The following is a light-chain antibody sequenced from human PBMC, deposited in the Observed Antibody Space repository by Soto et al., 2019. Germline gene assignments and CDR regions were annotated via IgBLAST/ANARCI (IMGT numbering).Light chain of an antibody. CDR1: QGISNY. CDR2: AAS. J-gene: IGKJ1*01. V-gene: IGKV1-27*01. CDR3: QQYNRYSTWT. Sequence: DIQMTQSPSSLSASVGDRVTITCRASQGISNYLAWYQQKPGKVPKLLIYAASTLQSGVPSRFSGSGSGTDFTLTISALQPDDFATYYCQQYNRYSTWTFGQGTKVDIK.